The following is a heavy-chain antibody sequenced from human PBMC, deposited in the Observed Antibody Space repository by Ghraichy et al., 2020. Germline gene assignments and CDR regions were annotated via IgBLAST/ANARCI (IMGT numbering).Heavy chain of an antibody. CDR1: GGSISSYY. V-gene: IGHV4-59*01. J-gene: IGHJ5*02. Sequence: SQTLSLTCTVSGGSISSYYWSWIRQPPGKGLEWIGYIYYSGSTNYNPSLKSRVTISVDTSKNQFSLKLSSVTAADTAVYYCARDDTAMGYNWFDPWGQGTLVTVSS. CDR2: IYYSGST. CDR3: ARDDTAMGYNWFDP. D-gene: IGHD5-18*01.